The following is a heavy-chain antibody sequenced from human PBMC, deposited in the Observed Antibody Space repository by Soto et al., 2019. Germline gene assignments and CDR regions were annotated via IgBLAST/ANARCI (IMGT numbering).Heavy chain of an antibody. J-gene: IGHJ4*02. CDR3: ATTYDSSGYDY. CDR2: LSGTGIST. Sequence: GGSLKLSCAASGFTFSGYAMNWVRQAPGKGLEWVSALSGTGISTYYADTVKGRFTISRGNSRNTLHLQMSSLRAEDTAVYYCATTYDSSGYDYWGQGTLVTVSS. D-gene: IGHD3-22*01. V-gene: IGHV3-23*01. CDR1: GFTFSGYA.